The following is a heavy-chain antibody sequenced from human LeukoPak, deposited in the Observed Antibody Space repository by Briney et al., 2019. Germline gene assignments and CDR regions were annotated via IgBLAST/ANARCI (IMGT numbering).Heavy chain of an antibody. V-gene: IGHV3-73*01. Sequence: PGGSLRLSCAASGFTFSSYGMHWVRQASGKGLEWVGRIRSKANNDATVYAASVKGRFSISRDDSQNTAYLQMNSLETEDTAVYYCTRGTVYYMDVWGKGTTVTISS. D-gene: IGHD3-10*01. CDR2: IRSKANNDAT. CDR3: TRGTVYYMDV. CDR1: GFTFSSYG. J-gene: IGHJ6*03.